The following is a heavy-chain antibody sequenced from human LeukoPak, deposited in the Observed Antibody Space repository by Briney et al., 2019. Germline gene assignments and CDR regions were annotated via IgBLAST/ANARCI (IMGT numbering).Heavy chain of an antibody. CDR2: MNPNSGNT. CDR1: GYTFTSYD. CDR3: ARGQINDFWSGYSPGNNWFDP. Sequence: ASVKVSCKASGYTFTSYDINWVRQATGQGLEWMGWMNPNSGNTGYAQKFQGRVTMTRNTSISTAYMELSSLRPEDTAVYYCARGQINDFWSGYSPGNNWFDPWGQGTLVTVSS. V-gene: IGHV1-8*01. D-gene: IGHD3-3*01. J-gene: IGHJ5*02.